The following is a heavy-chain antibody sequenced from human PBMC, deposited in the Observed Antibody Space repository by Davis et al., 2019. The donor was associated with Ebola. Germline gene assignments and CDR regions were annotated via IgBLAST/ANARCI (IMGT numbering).Heavy chain of an antibody. D-gene: IGHD6-13*01. J-gene: IGHJ2*01. Sequence: GESLKISCAASGFTFSSYSMNWVRQAPGKGLEWVSSISSSSSYIYYADSVKGRFTISRDNAKNSLYLQMNSLRAEDTAVYYCASRRRGEVGSSWSTYWYFDLWGRGTLVTVSS. CDR1: GFTFSSYS. CDR2: ISSSSSYI. V-gene: IGHV3-21*01. CDR3: ASRRRGEVGSSWSTYWYFDL.